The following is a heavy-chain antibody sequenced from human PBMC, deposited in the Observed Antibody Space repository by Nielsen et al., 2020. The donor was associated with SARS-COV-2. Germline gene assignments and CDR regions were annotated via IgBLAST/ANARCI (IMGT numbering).Heavy chain of an antibody. D-gene: IGHD2-21*01. J-gene: IGHJ6*02. Sequence: GSLRLSCAASGFTFSSYGMHWVRQAPGKGLEWVAVIWYDGSNKYYADSVKGRFTISRDNSKNTLYLQMNSLRAEDTAVYYCARDPRLFGSYYGMDVWGQGTTVSVSS. CDR1: GFTFSSYG. V-gene: IGHV3-33*01. CDR2: IWYDGSNK. CDR3: ARDPRLFGSYYGMDV.